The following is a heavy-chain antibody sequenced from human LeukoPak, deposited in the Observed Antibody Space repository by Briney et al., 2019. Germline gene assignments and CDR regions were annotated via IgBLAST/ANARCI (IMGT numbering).Heavy chain of an antibody. V-gene: IGHV3-21*01. CDR3: ARADSTAYPDY. J-gene: IGHJ4*02. Sequence: WVSSISSTSYYIYYADSVKGRFTISRDNAKNSLYLQMNSLRAEDTAVYYCARADSTAYPDYWGQGTLVTVSS. CDR2: ISSTSYYI. D-gene: IGHD3-22*01.